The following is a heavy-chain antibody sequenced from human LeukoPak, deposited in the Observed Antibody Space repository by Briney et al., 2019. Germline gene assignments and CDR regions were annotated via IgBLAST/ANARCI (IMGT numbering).Heavy chain of an antibody. CDR1: GFTFSSYG. V-gene: IGHV3-33*01. J-gene: IGHJ4*02. CDR2: IWYDGSNK. CDR3: ARDRAVRGVIITSPLGY. D-gene: IGHD3-10*01. Sequence: GRSLRLSCAASGFTFSSYGMHWVRQAPGKGLEWVAVIWYDGSNKYYADSVKGRFTISRDNSKNTLYLQMNSLRAEDTAVYYCARDRAVRGVIITSPLGYWGQGTLVTVSS.